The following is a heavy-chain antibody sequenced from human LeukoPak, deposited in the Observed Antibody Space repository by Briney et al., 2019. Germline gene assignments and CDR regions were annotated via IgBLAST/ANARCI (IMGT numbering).Heavy chain of an antibody. V-gene: IGHV4-59*04. CDR3: AKEGSSGWYSYYFDY. CDR1: GGSISSYY. J-gene: IGHJ4*02. CDR2: IYYSGST. D-gene: IGHD6-19*01. Sequence: PSETLSLTCTVSGGSISSYYWSWIRQPPGKGLEWIGSIYYSGSTYYNPSLKSRVTISVDTSKNQFSLKLSSVTAADTAVYYCAKEGSSGWYSYYFDYWGQGTLVTVSS.